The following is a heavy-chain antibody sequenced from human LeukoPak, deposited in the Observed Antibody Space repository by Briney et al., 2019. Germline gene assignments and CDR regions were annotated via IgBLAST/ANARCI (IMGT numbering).Heavy chain of an antibody. Sequence: QPGGSLRLSCAASGFTVSSNYMSWVRQAPGKGLEWVSVIYSGGTTYYADSVKGRFTISRDNSKNTLSLQMDGLRSEDTAVYYCAKDSGVVVTAIPNYWGQGALVTVSS. CDR1: GFTVSSNY. V-gene: IGHV3-66*01. J-gene: IGHJ4*02. CDR3: AKDSGVVVTAIPNY. CDR2: IYSGGTT. D-gene: IGHD2-21*02.